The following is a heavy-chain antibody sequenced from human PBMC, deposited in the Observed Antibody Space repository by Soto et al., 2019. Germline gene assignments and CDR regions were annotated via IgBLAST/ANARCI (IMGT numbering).Heavy chain of an antibody. CDR1: GFTISSYD. Sequence: GGSLRLSCAASGFTISSYDMHWVRQATGKGLEWVSAIGTAGDAYYPGSVKGRFTISRENAKNSLYLQMNSLRAGDTAVYYCARDRASRRDLGMDVWGQGTTVTVSS. D-gene: IGHD2-2*01. CDR2: IGTAGDA. CDR3: ARDRASRRDLGMDV. J-gene: IGHJ6*02. V-gene: IGHV3-13*01.